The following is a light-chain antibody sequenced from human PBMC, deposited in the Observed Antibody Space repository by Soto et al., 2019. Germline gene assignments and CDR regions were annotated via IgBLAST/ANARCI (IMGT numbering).Light chain of an antibody. CDR3: QQYGSSPPGLT. CDR2: GAS. CDR1: QSVSSSY. Sequence: EIVLTQFPGTLSLSPGERATLSCRASQSVSSSYLAWYQQKPGQAPRLLIYGASSRATGIPDRFSGSGSGTDFTLTISRLEPEDFAVYYCQQYGSSPPGLTFGGGTRWIS. J-gene: IGKJ4*01. V-gene: IGKV3-20*01.